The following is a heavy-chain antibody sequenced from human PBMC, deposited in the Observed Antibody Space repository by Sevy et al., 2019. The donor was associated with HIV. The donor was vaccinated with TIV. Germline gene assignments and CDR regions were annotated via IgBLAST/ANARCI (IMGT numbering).Heavy chain of an antibody. J-gene: IGHJ6*02. CDR2: ISAYNGNT. D-gene: IGHD1-26*01. CDR3: ARGGSGSYYYYYGMDV. V-gene: IGHV1-18*01. Sequence: ASVKVSCKASGYTFTSYGISWMRQAPGQGLEWMGWISAYNGNTNYAQKLQGRVTMTTDTSTSTAYMELRSLRSDDTAVYYCARGGSGSYYYYYGMDVWGQGTTVTVSS. CDR1: GYTFTSYG.